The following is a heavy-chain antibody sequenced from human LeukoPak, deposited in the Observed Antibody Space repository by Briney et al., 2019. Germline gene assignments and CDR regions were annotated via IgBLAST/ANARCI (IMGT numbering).Heavy chain of an antibody. D-gene: IGHD4-17*01. CDR3: ARATASPRTTFYYYYYMDV. J-gene: IGHJ6*03. CDR1: GFTFSSYG. V-gene: IGHV3-33*01. CDR2: IWYGGSNK. Sequence: GGSLRLSCAASGFTFSSYGMHWVRQAPGKGLEWVAVIWYGGSNKYYADSVKGRFTISRDNSKNTLYLQMNSLRAEDTAVYYCARATASPRTTFYYYYYMDVWGKGTTVTVSS.